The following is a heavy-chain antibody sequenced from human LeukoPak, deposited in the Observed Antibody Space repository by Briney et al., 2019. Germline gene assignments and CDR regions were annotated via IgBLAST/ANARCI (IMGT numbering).Heavy chain of an antibody. V-gene: IGHV4-39*06. CDR3: ASYQELWFGAY. J-gene: IGHJ4*02. D-gene: IGHD3-10*01. Sequence: SETLSLTCTVSGGSISSSSYYWGWIRQPPGKGLEWIGSIYYSGSTYYNPSLKSRVTISVDTSKNQFTLKLSSVTAADTAVYYCASYQELWFGAYWGQGTLVTVSS. CDR2: IYYSGST. CDR1: GGSISSSSYY.